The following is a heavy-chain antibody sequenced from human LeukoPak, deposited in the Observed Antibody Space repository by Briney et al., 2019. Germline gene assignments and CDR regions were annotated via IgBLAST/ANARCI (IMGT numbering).Heavy chain of an antibody. D-gene: IGHD3-22*01. J-gene: IGHJ4*02. CDR1: GFTFSAYG. CDR3: AKVEKNRYYYESSALDY. Sequence: GGSLRLSCAASGFTFSAYGMHWVRQAPGKGLEWVAFIRYDGDNKYYADSVKGRFTISRDNSKNTLYLQMNSLRAEDMAVYYCAKVEKNRYYYESSALDYWGQGTLVTVSS. CDR2: IRYDGDNK. V-gene: IGHV3-30*02.